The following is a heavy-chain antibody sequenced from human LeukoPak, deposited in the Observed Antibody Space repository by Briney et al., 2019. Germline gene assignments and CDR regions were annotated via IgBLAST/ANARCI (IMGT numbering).Heavy chain of an antibody. CDR1: EFTVSSNY. J-gene: IGHJ4*02. Sequence: PGGSLRLSCAASEFTVSSNYMSWARQAPGKGLKWVSVIYGGGNTYYADSVKGRFTISRDSSKNTLYLQMNSLRAEDTAMYYCARLHDSGWSYFDSWGQGTLVTVSS. CDR3: ARLHDSGWSYFDS. CDR2: IYGGGNT. D-gene: IGHD6-19*01. V-gene: IGHV3-66*01.